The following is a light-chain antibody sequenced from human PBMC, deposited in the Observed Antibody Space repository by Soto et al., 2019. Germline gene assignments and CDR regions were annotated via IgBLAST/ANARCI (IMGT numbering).Light chain of an antibody. J-gene: IGKJ2*01. CDR3: QHYGSAPPMFT. V-gene: IGKV3-20*01. CDR1: QSVTRSY. CDR2: GAS. Sequence: EIVLTQSPGTLSLSPGERAALSCRASQSVTRSYLAWYQQKPGQSPRLLIFGASSRAPGIPDRFSGSGSGTDFTLTISRLEPEDFAVYYCQHYGSAPPMFTFGQGTKLEIK.